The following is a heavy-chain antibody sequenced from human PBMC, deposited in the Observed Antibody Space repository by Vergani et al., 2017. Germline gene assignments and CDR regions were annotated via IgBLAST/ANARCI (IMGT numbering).Heavy chain of an antibody. Sequence: QLQLQESGPGLVKPSETLSLTCTVSGGSISSSSYYWGWIRQPPGKGLEWIGSIYYSGSTNYNPSLKSRVTISVDTSKNQFSLKLSAVTAADTAVYYCARVSKWFDPWGQGTLVTVSS. CDR2: IYYSGST. CDR1: GGSISSSSYY. CDR3: ARVSKWFDP. J-gene: IGHJ5*02. V-gene: IGHV4-39*07.